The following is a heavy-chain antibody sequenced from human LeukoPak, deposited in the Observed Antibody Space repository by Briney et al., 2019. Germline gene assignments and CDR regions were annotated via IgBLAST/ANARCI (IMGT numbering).Heavy chain of an antibody. Sequence: GGSLRLSCAASGFTFSSYAMHWVRQAPGKGLEWGAVISYDGSNKYYADSVKGRFTISRDNSKNTLYLQMNSLRAEDTAVYYCARDRYFDWLLYAPDAFDIWGQGTMVTVSS. V-gene: IGHV3-30-3*01. J-gene: IGHJ3*02. CDR2: ISYDGSNK. CDR3: ARDRYFDWLLYAPDAFDI. D-gene: IGHD3-9*01. CDR1: GFTFSSYA.